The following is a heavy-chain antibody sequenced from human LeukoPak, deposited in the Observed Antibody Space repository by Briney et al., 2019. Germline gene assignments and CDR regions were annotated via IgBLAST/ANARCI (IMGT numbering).Heavy chain of an antibody. CDR2: TSAYNGNT. V-gene: IGHV1-18*01. CDR3: ARGYGSGSYSGTFDY. D-gene: IGHD3-10*01. CDR1: GGTFSSYA. J-gene: IGHJ4*02. Sequence: ASVKVSCKASGGTFSSYAISWVRQAPGQGLEWMGWTSAYNGNTNYAQKLQGRVTMTTDTSTSTAYMELRSLRSDDTAVYYCARGYGSGSYSGTFDYWGQGTLVTVSS.